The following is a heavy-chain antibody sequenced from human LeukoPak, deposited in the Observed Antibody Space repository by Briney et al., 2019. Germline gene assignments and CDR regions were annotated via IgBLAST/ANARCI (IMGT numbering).Heavy chain of an antibody. CDR1: GFTFSSYG. D-gene: IGHD6-19*01. Sequence: GGSLRLSCAASGFTFSSYGMHWVRQAPDKGLEWVAVIWYDGSNKYYADSVKGRFTISRGNSKNTLYLQMNSLRAEDTAVYYCARAEQWLDAFDIWGQGTMVTVSS. J-gene: IGHJ3*02. V-gene: IGHV3-33*01. CDR3: ARAEQWLDAFDI. CDR2: IWYDGSNK.